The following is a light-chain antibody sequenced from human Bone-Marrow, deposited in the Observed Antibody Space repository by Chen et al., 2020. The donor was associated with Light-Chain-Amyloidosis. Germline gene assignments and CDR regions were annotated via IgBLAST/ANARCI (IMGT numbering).Light chain of an antibody. J-gene: IGKJ3*01. Sequence: VLPQSPATLSLSPGVRATLSCRASQSVRNYLAWYQQKPGQAPRLLIYDASTRATGIPARFSGSGSGTDFTLTINSLEPEDFAVYYCQQRSSWPITFGPGTRVDIK. V-gene: IGKV3-11*01. CDR1: QSVRNY. CDR2: DAS. CDR3: QQRSSWPIT.